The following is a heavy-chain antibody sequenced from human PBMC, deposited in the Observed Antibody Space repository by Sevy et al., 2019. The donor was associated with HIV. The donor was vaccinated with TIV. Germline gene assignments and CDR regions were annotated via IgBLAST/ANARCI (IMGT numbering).Heavy chain of an antibody. D-gene: IGHD3-3*01. CDR1: GFTFSSYA. J-gene: IGHJ3*02. CDR3: ARAGFLASDDAFDI. Sequence: GGSLRLSCAASGFTFSSYAMHWVRQAPGKGLEWVVVISYDGSNKYYAASVKGRFTISEDNSKNTVYLQMTSLRAEDTAVYYCARAGFLASDDAFDIWGKGTMVTVSS. CDR2: ISYDGSNK. V-gene: IGHV3-30-3*01.